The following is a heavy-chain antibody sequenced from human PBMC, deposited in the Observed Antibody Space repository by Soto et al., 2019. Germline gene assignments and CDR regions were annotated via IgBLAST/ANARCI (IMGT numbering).Heavy chain of an antibody. CDR3: VKGEYYYDSSGYYPFDY. D-gene: IGHD3-22*01. V-gene: IGHV3-64D*06. CDR1: GFTVSSTNY. Sequence: GGSLGLSCVVSGFTVSSTNYMSWVHQAPGKGLEYVSSISTNGGSTDYADSVKGRFTISRDNSKNTVYLQMSSLRVEDTAVYNCVKGEYYYDSSGYYPFDYWGQGTLVTVSS. J-gene: IGHJ4*02. CDR2: ISTNGGST.